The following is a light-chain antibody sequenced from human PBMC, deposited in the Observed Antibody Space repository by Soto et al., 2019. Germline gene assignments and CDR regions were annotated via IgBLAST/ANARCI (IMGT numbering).Light chain of an antibody. V-gene: IGLV1-51*01. J-gene: IGLJ3*02. CDR1: SSNIGNNY. CDR3: GSFTTSRIWV. Sequence: QSVLTQPPSVSAAPGQKVTISCSGSSSNIGNNYVSWYQQLPGTAPKLLIYDNNKRPSGIPDRFSGSKSGNTASLTISGLQVEDEAEYFCGSFTTSRIWVFGGGTKLTVL. CDR2: DNN.